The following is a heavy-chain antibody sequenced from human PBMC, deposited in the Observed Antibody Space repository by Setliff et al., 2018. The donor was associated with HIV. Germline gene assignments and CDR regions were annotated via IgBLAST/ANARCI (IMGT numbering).Heavy chain of an antibody. D-gene: IGHD4-17*01. Sequence: GASVKVSCKASAYTFTDYYIHWVRQAPGQGLEWMGWVNPNSGGTNYAQKFQGRVTMTTDTSVSTAYMEVSSLTSDDTAVYYCARTTTVTTEVWDQGTLVTVSS. J-gene: IGHJ4*02. V-gene: IGHV1-2*02. CDR3: ARTTTVTTEV. CDR2: VNPNSGGT. CDR1: AYTFTDYY.